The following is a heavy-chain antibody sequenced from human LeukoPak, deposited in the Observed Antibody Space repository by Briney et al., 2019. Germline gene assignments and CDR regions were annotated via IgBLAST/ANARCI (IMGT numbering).Heavy chain of an antibody. CDR3: ARAVPRGYSVS. D-gene: IGHD5-18*01. CDR2: ISSGSSYI. CDR1: GFTFSSYS. V-gene: IGHV3-21*01. Sequence: PGGSLRLSCAASGFTFSSYSMNWVRQAPGKGLEWVSSISSGSSYIYYADSMKGRFTISRDNAKNSLYLQMNSLRAEDTAVYYCARAVPRGYSVSWGQGTLVTVSS. J-gene: IGHJ4*02.